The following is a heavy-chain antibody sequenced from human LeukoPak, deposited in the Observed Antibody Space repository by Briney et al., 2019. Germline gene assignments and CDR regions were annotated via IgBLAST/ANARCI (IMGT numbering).Heavy chain of an antibody. D-gene: IGHD3-10*01. J-gene: IGHJ6*03. CDR3: ARLYMVPSYYYYYMDV. CDR1: GYSISSGYY. V-gene: IGHV4-38-2*01. Sequence: SETLSLTCAVSGYSISSGYYWGWIRQPPGEGLEWIGSIYHSGSTYYNPSLKSRVTISVDTSKNQFSLKLSSVTAADTAVYYCARLYMVPSYYYYYMDVWGKGTTVTVSS. CDR2: IYHSGST.